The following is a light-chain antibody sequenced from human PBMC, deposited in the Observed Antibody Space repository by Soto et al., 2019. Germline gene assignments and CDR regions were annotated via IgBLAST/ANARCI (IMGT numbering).Light chain of an antibody. Sequence: EIVMSQSPATLSVSPGERATLSCKASQSVTNNLAWYQQKPGQAPRLLIYDASTRATGIPARFSGSGSGTNFTLTISSLNSEIFAVFYCQQFFAWPRWLGKGTKV. CDR1: QSVTNN. CDR2: DAS. CDR3: QQFFAWPRW. J-gene: IGKJ1*01. V-gene: IGKV3-15*01.